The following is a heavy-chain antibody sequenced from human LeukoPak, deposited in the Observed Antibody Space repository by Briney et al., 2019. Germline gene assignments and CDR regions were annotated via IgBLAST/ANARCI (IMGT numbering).Heavy chain of an antibody. CDR1: GYTFTSYA. CDR2: INGGNGNT. J-gene: IGHJ4*02. V-gene: IGHV1-3*01. CDR3: ARGGRRYFDYFDY. Sequence: GASVKVSCKASGYTFTSYAMHWVRQAPGQRLEWMGWINGGNGNTKHSQKFQGRVTINRDTSASTAYMHLSSLRSEDTAVYYCARGGRRYFDYFDYWGQGTLVTVSS. D-gene: IGHD3-9*01.